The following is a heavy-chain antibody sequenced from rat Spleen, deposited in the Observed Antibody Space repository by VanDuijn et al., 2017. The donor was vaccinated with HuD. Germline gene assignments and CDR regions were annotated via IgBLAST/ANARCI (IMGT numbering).Heavy chain of an antibody. CDR3: STLDY. CDR1: GFTFSHYD. V-gene: IGHV5S23*01. J-gene: IGHJ2*01. CDR2: IRTSGGST. Sequence: EVQLVESGGGLVQPGRSLKLSCAASGFTFSHYDMAWVRQAPAKGLEWIASIRTSGGSTYYRDSVKGRFTVSRDNAKSTLYLQMDSLRSEDTATYYCSTLDYWGQGVMVTVSS.